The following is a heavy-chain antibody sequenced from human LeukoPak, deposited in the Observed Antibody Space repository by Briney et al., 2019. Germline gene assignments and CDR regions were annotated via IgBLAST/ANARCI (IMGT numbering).Heavy chain of an antibody. CDR1: GFTFNNYG. D-gene: IGHD4-17*01. CDR3: ARDWGRGDSKYLDF. CDR2: ISNDGSKK. J-gene: IGHJ4*02. V-gene: IGHV3-30*03. Sequence: GGSLRLSCAASGFTFNNYGTRWVRQAPGKGLECVALISNDGSKKYYAGSAKGRFTISRDNSRNTVFLEMNSLRGDDTAVYFCARDWGRGDSKYLDFWGQGILVTVSS.